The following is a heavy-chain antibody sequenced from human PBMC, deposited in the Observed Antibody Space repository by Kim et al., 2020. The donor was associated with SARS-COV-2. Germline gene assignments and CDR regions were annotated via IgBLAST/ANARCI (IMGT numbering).Heavy chain of an antibody. J-gene: IGHJ6*02. D-gene: IGHD3-10*01. Sequence: SETLSLTCAVYGGSFSGYYWSWIRQPPGKGLEWIGEINHSGSTNYNPSLKSRVTISVDTSKNQFSLKLSSVTAADTAVYYCARRRRSRGRDYGSGSYYGDYGMDVWGQGTTVTVSS. CDR1: GGSFSGYY. CDR2: INHSGST. V-gene: IGHV4-34*01. CDR3: ARRRRSRGRDYGSGSYYGDYGMDV.